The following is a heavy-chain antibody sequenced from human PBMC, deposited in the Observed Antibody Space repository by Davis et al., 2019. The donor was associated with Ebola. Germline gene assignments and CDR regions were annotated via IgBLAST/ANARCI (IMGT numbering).Heavy chain of an antibody. CDR3: TRHVPGDFWFFDL. CDR1: GFIVSDKY. V-gene: IGHV3-53*01. J-gene: IGHJ2*01. CDR2: LYTDGRT. Sequence: GESLKISCAASGFIVSDKYMSWVRQAPGKGLEWVSVLYTDGRTYHSDSVKGRFTISRDNAKNTVSLQMNDLRVEDTAVYFCTRHVPGDFWFFDLWGRGTMVTVSS. D-gene: IGHD4-17*01.